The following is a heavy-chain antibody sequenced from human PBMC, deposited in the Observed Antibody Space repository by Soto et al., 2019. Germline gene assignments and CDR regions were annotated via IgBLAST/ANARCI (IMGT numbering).Heavy chain of an antibody. V-gene: IGHV1-2*02. CDR1: RYTFTGYY. CDR2: INPNSGGT. CDR3: ARSFDYYYGSGSFDY. Sequence: ASVKVSCKASRYTFTGYYMHWVRQAPGQGLEWMGWINPNSGGTNYAQKFQGRVTMTRDTSISTAYMELSRLRSDDTAVYYCARSFDYYYGSGSFDYWGQGTLVTVSS. J-gene: IGHJ4*02. D-gene: IGHD3-10*01.